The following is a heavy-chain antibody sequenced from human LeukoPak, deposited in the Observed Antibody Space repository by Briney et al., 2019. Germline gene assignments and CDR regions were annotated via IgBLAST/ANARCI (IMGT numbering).Heavy chain of an antibody. CDR2: ISACNGNT. V-gene: IGHV1-18*01. D-gene: IGHD6-19*01. J-gene: IGHJ3*02. CDR3: TRRAGTDSNGAFDI. Sequence: ASVKVSCKASGYTFTSYGISWVRQAPGQGLEWMGWISACNGNTNYAQKLQGRVTMTTDTSTSTAYMELSRLRSDDTAVYYCTRRAGTDSNGAFDIWGQGTMVTVSS. CDR1: GYTFTSYG.